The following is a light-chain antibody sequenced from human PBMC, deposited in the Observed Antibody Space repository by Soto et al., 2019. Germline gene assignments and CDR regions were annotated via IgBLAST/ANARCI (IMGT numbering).Light chain of an antibody. CDR2: EDS. CDR3: CSDAGSSTWGVV. V-gene: IGLV2-23*01. CDR1: SSDVGSYNF. J-gene: IGLJ2*01. Sequence: QSVLTQPASVSGSPGQSITISCTGTSSDVGSYNFVSWYQQEPGKAPKVMIYEDSKRPSGVSNRFSGSKSGNTASLTISGLQAEDEADYYCCSDAGSSTWGVVFGGGPKLTVL.